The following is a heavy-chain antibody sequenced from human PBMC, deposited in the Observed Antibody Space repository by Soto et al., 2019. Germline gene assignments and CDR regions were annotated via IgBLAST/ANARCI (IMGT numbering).Heavy chain of an antibody. CDR2: IYYSGST. V-gene: IGHV4-31*03. D-gene: IGHD5-12*01. J-gene: IGHJ4*02. Sequence: SETLSLTCTVSGGSISSGGYYWSWIRQHPGKGLEWIGYIYYSGSTYYNPSLKSRVTISVDTSKNQFSLKLSSVTAADTAVYYCARRGSGGGYARIYYFDYWGQGTLVTVSS. CDR3: ARRGSGGGYARIYYFDY. CDR1: GGSISSGGYY.